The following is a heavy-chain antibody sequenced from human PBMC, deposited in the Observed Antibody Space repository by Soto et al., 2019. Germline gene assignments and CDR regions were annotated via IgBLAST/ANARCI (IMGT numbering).Heavy chain of an antibody. D-gene: IGHD5-12*01. CDR3: ARLDGYNSFDF. V-gene: IGHV4-30-2*01. Sequence: QIHLQESGSGLVKPSQTLSLTCAVSGYSISGGAYYWSWIRQPQGKGLEWIGYIFHNGGTYYNPSLESRITISLDRSKNQFSLKVSAVTAADTALYYCARLDGYNSFDFWGQGTLVTVSS. CDR2: IFHNGGT. J-gene: IGHJ4*02. CDR1: GYSISGGAYY.